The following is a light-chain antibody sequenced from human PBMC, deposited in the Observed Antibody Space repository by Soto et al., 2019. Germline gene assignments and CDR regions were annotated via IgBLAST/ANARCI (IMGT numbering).Light chain of an antibody. V-gene: IGLV2-14*01. J-gene: IGLJ1*01. CDR2: EVS. Sequence: QSVLTQPASVSGSPGQSITISCTGTSSDVGAHNFVSWYQQHPGKAPKLMIYEVSNRPSGVSDRFSGSKSGNTASLTISGLQAEDEADYYCNSCTNTAARVFGTGTKVTVL. CDR3: NSCTNTAARV. CDR1: SSDVGAHNF.